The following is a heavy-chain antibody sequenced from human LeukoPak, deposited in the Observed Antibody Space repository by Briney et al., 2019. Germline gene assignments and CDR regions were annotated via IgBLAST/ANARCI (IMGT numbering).Heavy chain of an antibody. J-gene: IGHJ6*03. V-gene: IGHV3-9*01. Sequence: GGSLRLSCAASGFTFDDYAMHWVRQAPGKGLEWVSGISWNSGSIGYADSVKGRFTISRDNAKNSLYLQMNSLRAEDTALYYCAKDLRSSYYYYMDVWGKGTTDTVSS. CDR1: GFTFDDYA. D-gene: IGHD1-14*01. CDR2: ISWNSGSI. CDR3: AKDLRSSYYYYMDV.